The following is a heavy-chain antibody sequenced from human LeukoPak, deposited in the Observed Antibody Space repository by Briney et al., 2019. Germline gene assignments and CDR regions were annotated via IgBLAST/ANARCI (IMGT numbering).Heavy chain of an antibody. Sequence: SETLSLTCTVSGGSISSGGYYWSRIRQHPGKGLEWIGYIYYSGSTYYNPSLKSRVTISVDTSKNQFSLELTSVTAADTAVYYCARDRYDKGYYSYGMDVWGQGTTVTVSS. CDR3: ARDRYDKGYYSYGMDV. V-gene: IGHV4-31*03. CDR2: IYYSGST. CDR1: GGSISSGGYY. D-gene: IGHD3-22*01. J-gene: IGHJ6*02.